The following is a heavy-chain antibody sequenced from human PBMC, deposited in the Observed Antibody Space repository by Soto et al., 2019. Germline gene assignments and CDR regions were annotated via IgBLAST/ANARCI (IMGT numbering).Heavy chain of an antibody. J-gene: IGHJ4*02. CDR1: GGSFSGYY. CDR3: TDMRGQWLPRD. Sequence: SETLSLTCAVYGGSFSGYYWSWIRQPPGKGLEWIGEINHSGTSYSYPSLKGRVTMSVDTSKNQFSMRLSSVTAADTAVYYCTDMRGQWLPRDWGRGIMVTVSS. V-gene: IGHV4-34*01. D-gene: IGHD6-19*01. CDR2: INHSGTS.